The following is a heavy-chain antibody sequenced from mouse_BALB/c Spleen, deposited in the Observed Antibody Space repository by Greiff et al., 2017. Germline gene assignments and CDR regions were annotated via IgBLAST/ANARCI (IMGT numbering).Heavy chain of an antibody. J-gene: IGHJ4*01. Sequence: QVQLKESGPGLVAPSQSLSITCTVSGFSLTSYGVHWVRQPPGKGLEWLGVIWAGGSTNYNSALMSRLSISKDNSKSQVFLKMNSLQTDDTAMYYCARDEGTGDYAMDYWGQGTSVTVSS. CDR3: ARDEGTGDYAMDY. CDR2: IWAGGST. V-gene: IGHV2-9*02. CDR1: GFSLTSYG. D-gene: IGHD3-3*01.